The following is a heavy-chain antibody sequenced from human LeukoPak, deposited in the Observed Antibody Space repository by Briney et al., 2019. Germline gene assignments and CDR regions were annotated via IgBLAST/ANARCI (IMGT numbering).Heavy chain of an antibody. D-gene: IGHD2/OR15-2a*01. Sequence: GASVKVSCKASGGTFSSYAISWVRQAPGQGLEWMGGIIPIFGTANYAQKFQGRVTITADESTSTAYMELSSLRSEDTAVYYCARDWNIRYNWFDPWGQGTLVTVSS. J-gene: IGHJ5*02. CDR1: GGTFSSYA. CDR3: ARDWNIRYNWFDP. V-gene: IGHV1-69*13. CDR2: IIPIFGTA.